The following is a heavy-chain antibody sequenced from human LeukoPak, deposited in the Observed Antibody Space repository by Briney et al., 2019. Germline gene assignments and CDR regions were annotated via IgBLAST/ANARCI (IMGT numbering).Heavy chain of an antibody. J-gene: IGHJ3*02. Sequence: SETLSLTCTVSGGSISTYYWSWIRQPPGKGLEWIAYIDYRGSTTYNPSLKSRVTISVDTSRNQFSLKLSSMTAADTAVYYCARSRSGYSYDHAAFEIWGQGTMVTVSS. CDR1: GGSISTYY. V-gene: IGHV4-59*01. CDR2: IDYRGST. CDR3: ARSRSGYSYDHAAFEI. D-gene: IGHD5-18*01.